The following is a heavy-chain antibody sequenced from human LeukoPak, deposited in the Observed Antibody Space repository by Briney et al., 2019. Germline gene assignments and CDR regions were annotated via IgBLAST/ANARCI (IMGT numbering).Heavy chain of an antibody. Sequence: GGSLRLSCAASGFTFSSYSMNWVRQAPGKGLEWVSYISSSGSTIYYADSVKGRFTISRDNAKNSLYLQMNSLRAEDTAVYFCAELGITMIGGVWGKGTTVTISS. CDR2: ISSSGSTI. CDR3: AELGITMIGGV. CDR1: GFTFSSYS. V-gene: IGHV3-48*04. D-gene: IGHD3-10*02. J-gene: IGHJ6*04.